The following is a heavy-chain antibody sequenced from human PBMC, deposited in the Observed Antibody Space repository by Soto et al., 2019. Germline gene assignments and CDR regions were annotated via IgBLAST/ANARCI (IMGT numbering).Heavy chain of an antibody. CDR2: ISGSGGST. D-gene: IGHD2-15*01. Sequence: GGSLRLSCAASGFTFSSYAMSWVRQAPGKGLEWVSAISGSGGSTYYADSVKGRFTISRDNSKSTLYLQMNSLRAEDTAVYYCAKDPNCSGGSCYGYGYWGQGTLVTVSS. CDR1: GFTFSSYA. V-gene: IGHV3-23*01. J-gene: IGHJ4*02. CDR3: AKDPNCSGGSCYGYGY.